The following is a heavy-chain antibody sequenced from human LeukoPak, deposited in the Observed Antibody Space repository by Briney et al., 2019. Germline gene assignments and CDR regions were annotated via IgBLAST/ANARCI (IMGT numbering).Heavy chain of an antibody. CDR1: GFSFNNFG. CDR3: ARNQQLGGHSYYYYGMDA. CDR2: ISGGGVTT. J-gene: IGHJ6*02. Sequence: PGGSLRLSCVASGFSFNNFGMSWVRQAPGKGLEWVSGISGGGVTTYYADSVKGRFTISRDNSKNTLYLQMNSLRADDTAIYYCARNQQLGGHSYYYYGMDAWGQGTTVTVSS. D-gene: IGHD3-16*01. V-gene: IGHV3-23*01.